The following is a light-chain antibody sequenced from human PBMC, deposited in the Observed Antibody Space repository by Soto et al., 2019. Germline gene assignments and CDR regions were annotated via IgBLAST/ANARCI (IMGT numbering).Light chain of an antibody. CDR3: QQYGSKPWT. V-gene: IGKV3-20*01. J-gene: IGKJ1*01. CDR2: GAS. Sequence: EIVLTQSPGTLSLFPGGRATLSCRASQSVNNNYLAWYQQKPGQAPRLLLYGASNRATGIPDRCSGSGSGTDFTLTISRLEPEDFAVFYCQQYGSKPWTFGQGTEVEVK. CDR1: QSVNNNY.